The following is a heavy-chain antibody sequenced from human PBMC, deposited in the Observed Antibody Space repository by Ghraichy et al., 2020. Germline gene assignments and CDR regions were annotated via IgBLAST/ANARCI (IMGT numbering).Heavy chain of an antibody. CDR3: ARGEMATVY. CDR1: GFTFSSYW. CDR2: IKSDGSST. D-gene: IGHD5-24*01. J-gene: IGHJ4*02. Sequence: LSLTCAASGFTFSSYWMHWVRQAPGKGLVWVSRIKSDGSSTGYADSVKGRFTISRDNAKNTLYLQMNRLRAEDTAVYYCARGEMATVYWGQGTLVTVSS. V-gene: IGHV3-74*01.